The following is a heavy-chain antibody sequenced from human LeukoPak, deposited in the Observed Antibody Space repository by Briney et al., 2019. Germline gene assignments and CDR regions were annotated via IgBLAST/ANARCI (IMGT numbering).Heavy chain of an antibody. D-gene: IGHD3-3*01. CDR2: IKQDGSEK. CDR3: ARAPYYDFWSGYYSGNYFDY. CDR1: GFTFSSYW. V-gene: IGHV3-7*01. Sequence: GGSLRLSCAASGFTFSSYWMSWVRQAPGKGREWVANIKQDGSEKYYVDSVKGRFTISRDNAKNSLYLQMNSLRAEDTAVYYCARAPYYDFWSGYYSGNYFDYWGQGTLVTVSS. J-gene: IGHJ4*02.